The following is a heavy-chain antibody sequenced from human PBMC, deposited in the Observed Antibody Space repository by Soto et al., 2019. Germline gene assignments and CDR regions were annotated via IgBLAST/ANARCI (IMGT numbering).Heavy chain of an antibody. Sequence: PSETLSLTCTVSGGSISSGDYYWSWIRQPPGKGLEWIGYIYYSGSTYYNPSLKSRVTISVDTSKNQFSLKLSSVTAADTAVYYCARDSSSYDSSGYYFDYWGQGTLVTVSS. J-gene: IGHJ4*02. D-gene: IGHD3-22*01. V-gene: IGHV4-30-4*01. CDR3: ARDSSSYDSSGYYFDY. CDR1: GGSISSGDYY. CDR2: IYYSGST.